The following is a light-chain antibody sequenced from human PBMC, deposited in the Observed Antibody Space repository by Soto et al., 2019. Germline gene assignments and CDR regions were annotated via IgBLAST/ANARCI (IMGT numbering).Light chain of an antibody. CDR2: VAS. V-gene: IGKV3-20*01. CDR1: QSVSSRY. CDR3: QQSYSTPRMYT. Sequence: EIVLTQSPGTLSLSPGERATLSCRASQSVSSRYLAWYQQKPGQAPRLLINVASNRATGIPDRFSGGGSGTDFTLTINRLEPEDFAVYYCQQSYSTPRMYTFGQGTKLEIK. J-gene: IGKJ2*01.